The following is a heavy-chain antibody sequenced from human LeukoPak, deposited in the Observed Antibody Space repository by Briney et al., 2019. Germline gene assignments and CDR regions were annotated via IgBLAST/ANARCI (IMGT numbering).Heavy chain of an antibody. Sequence: ASVKVSCKASGYTFTSYYMHWVRQAPGQGLEWMGIINPSGGSTSYARKFQGRVTMTRDMSTSTVYMELSSLRSEDTAVYYCARDDEDYGDAFVYWGQGTLVTVSS. D-gene: IGHD4-17*01. V-gene: IGHV1-46*01. CDR3: ARDDEDYGDAFVY. CDR1: GYTFTSYY. J-gene: IGHJ4*02. CDR2: INPSGGST.